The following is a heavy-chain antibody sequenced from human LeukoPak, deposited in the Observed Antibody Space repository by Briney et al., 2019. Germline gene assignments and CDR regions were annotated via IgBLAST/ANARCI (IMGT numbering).Heavy chain of an antibody. D-gene: IGHD5-18*01. J-gene: IGHJ4*02. V-gene: IGHV5-10-1*01. Sequence: GESLRISCKGSGYSSTSYWISWVRQMPGKGLEWMGRIDPSDSYTNYSPSFQGHVTISADKSISTAYLQWSSLKASDTAMYYCARVQRGYSYGPYYFDYWGQGTLVTVSS. CDR1: GYSSTSYW. CDR2: IDPSDSYT. CDR3: ARVQRGYSYGPYYFDY.